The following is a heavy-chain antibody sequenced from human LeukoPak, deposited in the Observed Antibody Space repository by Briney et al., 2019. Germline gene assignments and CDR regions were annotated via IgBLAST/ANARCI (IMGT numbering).Heavy chain of an antibody. D-gene: IGHD1-26*01. V-gene: IGHV4-61*01. CDR1: GGSVSSGSYY. Sequence: SETLSLTCTVSGGSVSSGSYYWSWIRQPPGKGLEWIGYIYYSGSTNYNPSLKSRVTTSVDTSKNQFSLNLSSVTAADTAVYYCARVGGTNYFYYGMDVWGQGTTVTVSS. CDR2: IYYSGST. CDR3: ARVGGTNYFYYGMDV. J-gene: IGHJ6*02.